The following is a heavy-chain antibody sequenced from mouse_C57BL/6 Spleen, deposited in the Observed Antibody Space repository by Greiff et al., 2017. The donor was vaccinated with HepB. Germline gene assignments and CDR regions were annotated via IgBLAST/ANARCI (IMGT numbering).Heavy chain of an antibody. D-gene: IGHD1-1*01. CDR2: IYPGSGST. CDR1: GYTFTSYW. J-gene: IGHJ1*03. Sequence: VQLQQSGAELVKPGASVKMSCKASGYTFTSYWITWVKQRPGQGLEWIGDIYPGSGSTNYNEKFKSKATLTVDTTSSTAYMQLSSLTSEDSAVYYCARRSITTVVAPDFDVWGTGTTVTVSS. V-gene: IGHV1-55*01. CDR3: ARRSITTVVAPDFDV.